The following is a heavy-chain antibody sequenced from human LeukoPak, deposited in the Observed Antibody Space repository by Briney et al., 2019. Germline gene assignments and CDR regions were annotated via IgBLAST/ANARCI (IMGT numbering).Heavy chain of an antibody. CDR1: GGSISSYY. Sequence: SETLSLTCTVSGGSISSYYWSWIRQPPGKGLEWIGYIYTSGSTNYNPSLKSRVTISVDTSKNQFSLKLSSVTAADTAVYYCVRRRIAVAGNWFDPWGQGTLVTVSS. D-gene: IGHD6-19*01. CDR2: IYTSGST. CDR3: VRRRIAVAGNWFDP. J-gene: IGHJ5*02. V-gene: IGHV4-4*09.